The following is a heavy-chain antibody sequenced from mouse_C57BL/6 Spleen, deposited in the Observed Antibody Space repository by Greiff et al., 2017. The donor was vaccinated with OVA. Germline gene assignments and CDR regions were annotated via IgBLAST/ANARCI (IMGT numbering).Heavy chain of an antibody. CDR1: GYTFTSYW. V-gene: IGHV1-69*01. J-gene: IGHJ3*01. CDR2: IDPSDSYT. D-gene: IGHD4-1*01. Sequence: VQLVESGAELVMPGASVKLSCKASGYTFTSYWMHWVKQRPGQGLEWIGEIDPSDSYTNYNQKFKGKSTLTVDKSSSTAYMQLSSLTSEDSAVYYCARSGTGTFAYWGQGTLVTVSA. CDR3: ARSGTGTFAY.